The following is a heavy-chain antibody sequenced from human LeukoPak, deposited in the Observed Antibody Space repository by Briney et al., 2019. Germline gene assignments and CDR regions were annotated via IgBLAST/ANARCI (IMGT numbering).Heavy chain of an antibody. CDR2: ISSSSSYT. J-gene: IGHJ4*02. CDR1: GFTFSDYY. Sequence: GGSLRLSCAASGFTFSDYYVSWIRQAPGKGLEWVSYISSSSSYTNYADSVKGRFTISRDNAKNSLYLQMNSLRAEDTAVYYCARRFPFDSSGYYLDYWGQGTLVTVSS. CDR3: ARRFPFDSSGYYLDY. D-gene: IGHD3-22*01. V-gene: IGHV3-11*03.